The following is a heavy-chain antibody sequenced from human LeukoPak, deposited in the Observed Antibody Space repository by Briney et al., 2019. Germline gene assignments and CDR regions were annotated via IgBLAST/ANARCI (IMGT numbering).Heavy chain of an antibody. CDR1: GFTFSSYA. V-gene: IGHV3-30-3*01. D-gene: IGHD4-17*01. Sequence: PGRSLRLSCAASGFTFSSYAMHWVRQAPGKGLEWVAVISYDGSNKYYADSVKGRFTISRDNSKNTLYLQMNSLRAEDTAVYYCAKGVTTVTIDAFDIWGQGTMVTVSS. J-gene: IGHJ3*02. CDR3: AKGVTTVTIDAFDI. CDR2: ISYDGSNK.